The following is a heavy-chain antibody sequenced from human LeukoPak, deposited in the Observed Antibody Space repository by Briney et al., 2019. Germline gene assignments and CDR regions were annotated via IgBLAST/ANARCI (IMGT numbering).Heavy chain of an antibody. D-gene: IGHD2-2*01. CDR1: GFTFSSYG. CDR2: IRYDGSNK. CDR3: AKLPAAINYYYYYYMDV. V-gene: IGHV3-30*02. Sequence: GGSLRLSCGASGFTFSSYGMHWVRQAPGKGLEWVAFIRYDGSNKNYADSVKGRFTISRDNSKNTLYLQMNSLRAEDTAVYYCAKLPAAINYYYYYYMDVWGKGTTVTVSS. J-gene: IGHJ6*03.